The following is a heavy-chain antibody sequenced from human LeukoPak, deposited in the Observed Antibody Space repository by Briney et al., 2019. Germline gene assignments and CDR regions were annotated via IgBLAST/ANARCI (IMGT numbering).Heavy chain of an antibody. Sequence: PSETLSLTCIVSGDSISSNYWNWIRQSPEMGLEWVGYISYSGSTNYNPSLKSRLTISADTSKTQISLTLTSVTSADTAVYYCARERGYSSYYGMDVWGQGTTVTVSS. CDR1: GDSISSNY. CDR2: ISYSGST. J-gene: IGHJ6*02. V-gene: IGHV4-59*01. CDR3: ARERGYSSYYGMDV. D-gene: IGHD5-18*01.